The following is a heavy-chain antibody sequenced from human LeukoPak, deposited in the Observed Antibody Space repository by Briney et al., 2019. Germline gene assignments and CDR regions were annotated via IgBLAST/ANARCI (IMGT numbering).Heavy chain of an antibody. V-gene: IGHV3-7*01. CDR1: GFTFSSYW. CDR3: ARDGNSYGYDY. Sequence: GGSLRLSCAASGFTFSSYWMSWVRQAPGKGLQGVANINQDGSEKYYVDSVKGRFTLSRDNAKNSLYLQMNSLRAEDTAVYYCARDGNSYGYDYWGQGTLVTVSS. D-gene: IGHD5-18*01. J-gene: IGHJ4*02. CDR2: INQDGSEK.